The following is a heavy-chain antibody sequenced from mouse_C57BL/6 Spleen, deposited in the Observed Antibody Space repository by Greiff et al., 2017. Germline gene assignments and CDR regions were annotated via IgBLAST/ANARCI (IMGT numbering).Heavy chain of an antibody. J-gene: IGHJ2*01. Sequence: QVQLQQSGAELVKPGASVKISCKASGYAFSSYWMNWVKPRPGKGLEWIGQIYPGDGDTNYNGKFKGKAKLTAVPSASTAYMELSSLTNEDSAVYYCTNYYGSTLGEFDYWGQGTTLTVSS. CDR1: GYAFSSYW. D-gene: IGHD1-1*01. CDR3: TNYYGSTLGEFDY. V-gene: IGHV1-80*01. CDR2: IYPGDGDT.